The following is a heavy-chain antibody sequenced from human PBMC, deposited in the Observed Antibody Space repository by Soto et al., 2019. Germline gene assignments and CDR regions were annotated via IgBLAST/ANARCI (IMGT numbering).Heavy chain of an antibody. J-gene: IGHJ4*02. CDR1: GYTFTSHD. CDR3: ARGSYDSLTGYYMDPGY. D-gene: IGHD3-9*01. CDR2: MNPNNGNT. Sequence: VASVKVSCKASGYTFTSHDINWVRQATGQGLEWMGWMNPNNGNTGYAQKFQGRVTMTRNTSISTAYMELSSLRSEDTAVYYCARGSYDSLTGYYMDPGYWGQGTLVTVSS. V-gene: IGHV1-8*01.